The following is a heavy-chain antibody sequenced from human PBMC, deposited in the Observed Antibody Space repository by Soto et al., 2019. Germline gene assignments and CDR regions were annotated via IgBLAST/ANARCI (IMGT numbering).Heavy chain of an antibody. CDR1: GFTFSNYA. J-gene: IGHJ6*03. D-gene: IGHD6-19*01. CDR2: ISSNGVGT. CDR3: ARREQSDYYYMDV. V-gene: IGHV3-64*01. Sequence: EVQLVESGGGLVQPGGSLRLSCAASGFTFSNYAMDWVRQAPGKVLEYVSGISSNGVGTYYANSVKVRFTISRDNSKNTLYLQMGSLRAEDMAVYYCARREQSDYYYMDVWGKGTSVTVSS.